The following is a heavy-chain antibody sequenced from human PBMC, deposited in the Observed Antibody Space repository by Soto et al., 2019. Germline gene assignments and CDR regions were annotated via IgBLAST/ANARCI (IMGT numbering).Heavy chain of an antibody. V-gene: IGHV4-39*01. CDR3: ARHSRYCSSTSCYAAYYYGMDV. CDR1: GGSISSSSYY. J-gene: IGHJ6*02. Sequence: SETLSLTCTVSGGSISSSSYYWGWIRQAPGKGLEWIGSIYYSGSTYYNPSLKSRVTISVDTSKNQFSLKLSSVTAADTAVYYCARHSRYCSSTSCYAAYYYGMDVWGQGTTVT. D-gene: IGHD2-2*01. CDR2: IYYSGST.